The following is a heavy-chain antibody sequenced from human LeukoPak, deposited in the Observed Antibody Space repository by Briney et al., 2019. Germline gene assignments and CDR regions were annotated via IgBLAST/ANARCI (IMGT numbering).Heavy chain of an antibody. D-gene: IGHD3-22*01. CDR2: IYYSGST. J-gene: IGHJ4*02. CDR3: AREEHYYDSSGYYYYFDY. V-gene: IGHV4-59*01. Sequence: SETLSLTCTVSGGSISSYYWSWIRQPPGKGLEWIGYIYYSGSTNYNPSLKSRVTISVDTSKNQFSLKLSSVTAADTAVYYCAREEHYYDSSGYYYYFDYWGQGTLVTVSS. CDR1: GGSISSYY.